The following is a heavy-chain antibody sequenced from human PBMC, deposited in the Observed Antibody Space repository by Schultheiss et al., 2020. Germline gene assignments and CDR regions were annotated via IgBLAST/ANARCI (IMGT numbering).Heavy chain of an antibody. CDR1: GFTVSSNY. Sequence: GGSLRLSCAASGFTVSSNYMSWVRQAPGKGLEWVSVIYSDGSTYYADTVKGRFTISRDNSKNTLYLQMNSLRAEDTAVYYCAKDPATVTTSYYYYMDVWGKGTTVTVSS. CDR3: AKDPATVTTSYYYYMDV. J-gene: IGHJ6*03. V-gene: IGHV3-66*02. D-gene: IGHD4-17*01. CDR2: IYSDGST.